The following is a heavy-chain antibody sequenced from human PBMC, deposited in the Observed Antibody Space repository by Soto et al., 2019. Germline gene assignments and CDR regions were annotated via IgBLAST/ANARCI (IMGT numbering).Heavy chain of an antibody. CDR1: GDSVSSASFY. Sequence: PSETLSLTCTVSGDSVSSASFYWIWIRQAPGKGLEWIGFIYFSGSTNYNPSLKSRVTMSLDTSKNQFSLKLRSVTPEDTAVYYCARDITGTTGPWFDPWGQGTLVAVSS. V-gene: IGHV4-61*01. CDR3: ARDITGTTGPWFDP. J-gene: IGHJ5*02. D-gene: IGHD1-7*01. CDR2: IYFSGST.